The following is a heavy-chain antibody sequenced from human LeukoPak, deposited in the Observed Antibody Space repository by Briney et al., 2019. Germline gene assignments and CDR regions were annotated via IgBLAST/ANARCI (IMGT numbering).Heavy chain of an antibody. CDR3: ARAGSGRSPDWFDP. CDR2: IRYDGSNK. V-gene: IGHV3-30*02. Sequence: GGSLRLSCAASGFTFSSYGMHWVRQAPGKGLEWVAFIRYDGSNKYYADSVKGRFTISRDNSKNTLYLQMNSLRAEDTAVYYCARAGSGRSPDWFDPWGQGTLVTVSS. CDR1: GFTFSSYG. D-gene: IGHD1-26*01. J-gene: IGHJ5*02.